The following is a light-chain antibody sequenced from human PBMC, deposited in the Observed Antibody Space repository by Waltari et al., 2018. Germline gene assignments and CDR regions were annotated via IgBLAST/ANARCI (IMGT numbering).Light chain of an antibody. CDR2: DVS. V-gene: IGLV2-14*01. CDR3: TSYTGSGTPT. J-gene: IGLJ2*01. Sequence: QSALTQPASVSGSPGKSITISCTGTSSDVGGYNYVSWYQQHPGKAPKLRNDDVSKRAAGVSNRVSGSKAGNTAALTSCGRQAEDEADYHCTSYTGSGTPTVGGGTKMTVL. CDR1: SSDVGGYNY.